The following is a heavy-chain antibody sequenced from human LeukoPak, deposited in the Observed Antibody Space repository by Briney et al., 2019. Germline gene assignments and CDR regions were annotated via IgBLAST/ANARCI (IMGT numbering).Heavy chain of an antibody. V-gene: IGHV3-7*05. Sequence: GGSLRVSCAASGFIFSNYWMGWVRQAPGKGLERVANIKQDGSEKYYVDSVKGRFTISRDNAKKSLYLQMNSLRAEDTAVYYCAKKGGLSSSWYYFDYWGQGTLVTVSS. D-gene: IGHD6-13*01. CDR1: GFIFSNYW. CDR3: AKKGGLSSSWYYFDY. J-gene: IGHJ4*02. CDR2: IKQDGSEK.